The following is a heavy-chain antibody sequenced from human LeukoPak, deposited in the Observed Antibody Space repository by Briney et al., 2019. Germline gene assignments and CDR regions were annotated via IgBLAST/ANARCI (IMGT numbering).Heavy chain of an antibody. V-gene: IGHV1-46*01. Sequence: AASVKVSCKASGYTFTNNYLHWVRQAPGQGLEWMGMIYPRDGSTSYAQNFQGRVTVTRDTSTTTVHMELRGLRSEDTAVYYCASLHRGTPDYWGQGTLVTVSS. D-gene: IGHD2-15*01. CDR2: IYPRDGST. CDR3: ASLHRGTPDY. J-gene: IGHJ4*02. CDR1: GYTFTNNY.